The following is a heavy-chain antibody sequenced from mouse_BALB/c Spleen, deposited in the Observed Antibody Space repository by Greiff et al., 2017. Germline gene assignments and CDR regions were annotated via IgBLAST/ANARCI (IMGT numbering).Heavy chain of an antibody. D-gene: IGHD1-1*01. Sequence: EVKLMESGGGLVQPGGSMKLSCVASGFTFSNYWMNWVRQSPEKGLEWVAEIRLKSNNYATHYAESVKGRFTISRDDSKSSVYLQMNNLRAEDTGIYYCTRPYYYGSSYLAWFAYWGQGTLVTVSA. CDR3: TRPYYYGSSYLAWFAY. CDR2: IRLKSNNYAT. CDR1: GFTFSNYW. V-gene: IGHV6-6*02. J-gene: IGHJ3*01.